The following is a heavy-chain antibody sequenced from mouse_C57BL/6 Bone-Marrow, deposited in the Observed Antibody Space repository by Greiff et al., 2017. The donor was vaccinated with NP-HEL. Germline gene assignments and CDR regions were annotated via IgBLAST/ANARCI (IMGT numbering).Heavy chain of an antibody. Sequence: VQLKESGAELVKPGASVKLSCTASGFNIKDYYMHWVKQRTEQGLEWIGRIDPEDGETKYVPKFQGKATITADTSSNTAYLQLSSLTSEDTAVYYCAMDGSSYRYFDVWGTGTTVTVSS. J-gene: IGHJ1*03. D-gene: IGHD1-1*01. CDR2: IDPEDGET. V-gene: IGHV14-2*01. CDR1: GFNIKDYY. CDR3: AMDGSSYRYFDV.